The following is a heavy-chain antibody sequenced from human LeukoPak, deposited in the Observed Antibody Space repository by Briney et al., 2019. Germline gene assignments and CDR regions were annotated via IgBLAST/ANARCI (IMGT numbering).Heavy chain of an antibody. V-gene: IGHV4-38-2*02. CDR1: GGSLSTYY. D-gene: IGHD2-15*01. CDR3: ARVRGYCSGGSCFNWFDP. CDR2: IYHSGST. Sequence: SETLSLTCTVSGGSLSTYYWGWIRQPPGKGLEWIGSIYHSGSTYYNPSLKSRVTISVDTSKNQFSLKLSSVTAADTAVYYCARVRGYCSGGSCFNWFDPWGQGTLVTVSS. J-gene: IGHJ5*02.